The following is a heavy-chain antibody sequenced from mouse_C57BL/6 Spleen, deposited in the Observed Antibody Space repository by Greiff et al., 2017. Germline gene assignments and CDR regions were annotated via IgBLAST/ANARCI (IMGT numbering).Heavy chain of an antibody. CDR2: IDPSDSYT. J-gene: IGHJ3*01. CDR1: GYTFTSYW. Sequence: QVQLQQSGAELVRPGTSVKLSCKASGYTFTSYWMHWVKQRPGQGLEWIGVIDPSDSYTNYNQKFKGKATLTVDTSSSTAYMQLSSLTSEESAVXYCSRPSSGSWFAYWGQGTLVTVSA. D-gene: IGHD3-2*02. V-gene: IGHV1-59*01. CDR3: SRPSSGSWFAY.